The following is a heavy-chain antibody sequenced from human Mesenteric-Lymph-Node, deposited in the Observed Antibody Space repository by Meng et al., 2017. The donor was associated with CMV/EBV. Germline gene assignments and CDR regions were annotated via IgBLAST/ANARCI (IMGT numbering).Heavy chain of an antibody. CDR1: GFAFRFYG. CDR3: AKVAPGSAGRYFDY. CDR2: IRYDASNK. J-gene: IGHJ4*02. Sequence: AFGFAFRFYGMHLVRQAPGKGLEWVAYIRYDASNKYYADSVKGRFTISRDNSKNTLFLQMNSLRAEDTAVYYCAKVAPGSAGRYFDYWGQGTVVTVSS. V-gene: IGHV3-30*02. D-gene: IGHD6-25*01.